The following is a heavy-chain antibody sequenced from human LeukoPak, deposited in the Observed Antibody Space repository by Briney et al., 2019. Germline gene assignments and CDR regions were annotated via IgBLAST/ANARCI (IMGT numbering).Heavy chain of an antibody. Sequence: SETLSLTCTVSGGSISSSSYYWGWIRQPPGKGLEWIGSIYYSGSTYYNPPLKSRVTISVDTSKNQFSLKLSSVTAADTAVYYCARHDQWLVRSGGFDYWGQGTLVTVSS. D-gene: IGHD6-19*01. CDR3: ARHDQWLVRSGGFDY. J-gene: IGHJ4*02. CDR2: IYYSGST. V-gene: IGHV4-39*01. CDR1: GGSISSSSYY.